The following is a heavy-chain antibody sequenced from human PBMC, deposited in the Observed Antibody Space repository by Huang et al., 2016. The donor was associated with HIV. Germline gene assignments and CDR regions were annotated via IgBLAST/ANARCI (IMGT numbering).Heavy chain of an antibody. CDR2: ISWNSGDI. V-gene: IGHV3-9*01. J-gene: IGHJ4*02. Sequence: EVQLEEFGGRLVQPGRSLRLSCATYGFKFDDYAMHWVRQVPGGGLGWVSGISWNSGDILYADSVRGRFAISRDNAMKSLYLQMDSLRREDTALYYCVKDRRMRGSGWTFFDNWGQGTLVDVSS. CDR3: VKDRRMRGSGWTFFDN. CDR1: GFKFDDYA. D-gene: IGHD6-19*01.